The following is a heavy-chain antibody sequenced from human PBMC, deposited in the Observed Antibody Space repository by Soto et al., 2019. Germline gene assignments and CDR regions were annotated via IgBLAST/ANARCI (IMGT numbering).Heavy chain of an antibody. V-gene: IGHV4-34*01. CDR3: ARGPPTGDHAAPGDYYYYMDV. D-gene: IGHD7-27*01. Sequence: PSETLSLTCAVYGGSFSGYYWSWIRQPPGKGLEWIGEINHSGSTNYNPSLKSRVTISVDTSKNQFSLKLSSVTAADTAVYYCARGPPTGDHAAPGDYYYYMDVWGKGTTVTVSS. CDR1: GGSFSGYY. J-gene: IGHJ6*03. CDR2: INHSGST.